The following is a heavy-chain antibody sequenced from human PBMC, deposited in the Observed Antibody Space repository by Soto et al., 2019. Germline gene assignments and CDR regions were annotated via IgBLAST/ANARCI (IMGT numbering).Heavy chain of an antibody. D-gene: IGHD7-27*01. J-gene: IGHJ6*02. V-gene: IGHV4-34*01. Sequence: TSETLSLTGAVYGGSFSGYYWSWFRHPPGKGLEWIGEINHSGSTNYNPSLKSRVTISVDTSKNQFSLKLSSVTAADTAVYYCARVTGTYYGMDVWGQGTTVTVS. CDR2: INHSGST. CDR1: GGSFSGYY. CDR3: ARVTGTYYGMDV.